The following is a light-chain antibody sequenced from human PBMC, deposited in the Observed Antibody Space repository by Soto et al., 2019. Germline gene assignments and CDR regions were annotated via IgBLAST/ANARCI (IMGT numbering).Light chain of an antibody. CDR3: QQYNSYSPLT. CDR2: KAS. J-gene: IGKJ4*01. V-gene: IGKV1-5*03. CDR1: QTISSW. Sequence: DIQMTQSPSTLSGSVGDRVTITCRASQTISSWLAWYPQKPGKAPKLLIYKASTLKSGVPSRFSGSGSGTEFTLTISSLQPDDFATYYCQQYNSYSPLTFGGGTKVDI.